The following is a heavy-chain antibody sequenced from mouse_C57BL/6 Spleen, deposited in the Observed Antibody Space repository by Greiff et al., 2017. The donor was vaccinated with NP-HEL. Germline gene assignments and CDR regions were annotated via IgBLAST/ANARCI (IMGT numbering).Heavy chain of an antibody. V-gene: IGHV1-63*01. J-gene: IGHJ3*01. D-gene: IGHD1-1*01. Sequence: QVQLQQSGAELVRPGTSVKMSCKASGYTFTNYWIGWAKQRPGHGLEWIGDIYPGGGYTNYNEKFKGKATLTADKSSSTAYMQFSSLTSEDSAIYYCARYLLDYYGSSYEGGFAYWGQGTLVTVSA. CDR3: ARYLLDYYGSSYEGGFAY. CDR2: IYPGGGYT. CDR1: GYTFTNYW.